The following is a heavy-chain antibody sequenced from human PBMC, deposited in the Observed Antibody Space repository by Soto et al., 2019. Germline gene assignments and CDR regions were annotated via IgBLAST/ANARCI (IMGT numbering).Heavy chain of an antibody. Sequence: ELQLVESGGGLVKPGGSLRLSCAASGFTFSTYNMNWVRQAPGKGLEWLSSISSGSTYIYYADSVKGRFTISRDNAKNSLYLEMNSLRAEDTAVYYCATEREAFDIWGQGTVVTVSS. CDR1: GFTFSTYN. CDR3: ATEREAFDI. CDR2: ISSGSTYI. J-gene: IGHJ3*02. V-gene: IGHV3-21*01.